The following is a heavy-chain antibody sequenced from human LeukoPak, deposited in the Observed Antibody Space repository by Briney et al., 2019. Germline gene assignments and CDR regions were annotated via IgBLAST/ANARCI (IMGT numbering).Heavy chain of an antibody. CDR2: ISYDGSNK. D-gene: IGHD2-2*01. Sequence: GGSLRLSCAASGFTFSSYGMHWVRQAPGKGLEWVAVISYDGSNKYYADYVKGRFTISRDNSKNTLYLQMNSLRAEDTAVYYCAKDRGRYCSSTSCYLEGYGMDVWGQGTTVTVSS. J-gene: IGHJ6*02. V-gene: IGHV3-30*18. CDR1: GFTFSSYG. CDR3: AKDRGRYCSSTSCYLEGYGMDV.